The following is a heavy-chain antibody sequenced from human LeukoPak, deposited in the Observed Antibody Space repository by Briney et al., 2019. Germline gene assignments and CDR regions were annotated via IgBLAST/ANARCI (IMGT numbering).Heavy chain of an antibody. D-gene: IGHD3-9*01. CDR3: ARDYDVLTAYPPTQLFDP. V-gene: IGHV4-61*02. Sequence: SETLSLTCTVSGASISTNSYYWSWIRQPAGKGLEWIGRIYTSGSTNYNPSLKSRVTTSVDTSKNQFSLKLNSVTAADTAVYYCARDYDVLTAYPPTQLFDPWGQGTLVTVSS. CDR1: GASISTNSYY. J-gene: IGHJ5*02. CDR2: IYTSGST.